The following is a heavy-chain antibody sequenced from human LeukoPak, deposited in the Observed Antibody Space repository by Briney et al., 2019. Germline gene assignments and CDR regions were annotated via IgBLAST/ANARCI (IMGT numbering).Heavy chain of an antibody. CDR2: IHHSGST. Sequence: SETLSLICTVSGGSISSDSWSWIRQPPGRGLEWIAYIHHSGSTNYNPSLKSRVTISVDTSKSQFSLKLSSVTAADTAVYYCARRGSSWSYFDFWGQGTLVTVSS. J-gene: IGHJ4*02. V-gene: IGHV4-59*08. D-gene: IGHD6-13*01. CDR3: ARRGSSWSYFDF. CDR1: GGSISSDS.